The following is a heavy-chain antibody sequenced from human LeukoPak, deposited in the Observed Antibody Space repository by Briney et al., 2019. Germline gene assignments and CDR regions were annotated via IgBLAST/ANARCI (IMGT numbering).Heavy chain of an antibody. V-gene: IGHV3-66*01. Sequence: GGSLRLSCAASGFTVSSNYMSWVRQAPGKGLEWVSVIYSGGSTYYADSVKGRFTISRDNSKNTLYLQMNSLRAEDTAVYYCARVSPIYGMDVWGQGTTVTVSS. CDR1: GFTVSSNY. CDR3: ARVSPIYGMDV. CDR2: IYSGGST. J-gene: IGHJ6*02. D-gene: IGHD2-21*01.